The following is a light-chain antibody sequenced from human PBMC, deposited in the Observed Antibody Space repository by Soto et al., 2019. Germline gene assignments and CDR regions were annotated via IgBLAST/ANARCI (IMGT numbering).Light chain of an antibody. Sequence: EIVLTQSPGTLSLSPGERATLSCRASQSVSSSYLAWYQHKPGQAPRLLIYGASTRATGIPDRFSGSGSGTDFTLTISRLEPEDFAVYYCQQLNSYPHTFGQGTEVEIK. CDR3: QQLNSYPHT. J-gene: IGKJ1*01. CDR1: QSVSSSY. V-gene: IGKV3-20*01. CDR2: GAS.